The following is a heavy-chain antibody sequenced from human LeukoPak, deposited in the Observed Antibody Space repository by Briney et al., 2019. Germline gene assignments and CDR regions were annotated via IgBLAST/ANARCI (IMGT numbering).Heavy chain of an antibody. CDR3: AKAKTRITGLFDY. Sequence: GGSLRLSCAASGFTFSSYGMSWVRQAPGKGLERVSAISGSGGSTYYADSVKGRFTISRDNSKNTLYLQMNSLRAEDTAVYYCAKAKTRITGLFDYWGQGTLVTVSS. CDR1: GFTFSSYG. V-gene: IGHV3-23*01. CDR2: ISGSGGST. J-gene: IGHJ4*02. D-gene: IGHD1-20*01.